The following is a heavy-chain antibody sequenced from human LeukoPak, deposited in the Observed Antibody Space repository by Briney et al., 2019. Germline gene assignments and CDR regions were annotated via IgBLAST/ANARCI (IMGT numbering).Heavy chain of an antibody. CDR1: GGSFSGYY. D-gene: IGHD3-10*01. V-gene: IGHV4-34*01. CDR3: ARGPIGYYGSGSSFDP. CDR2: LYYSGST. J-gene: IGHJ5*02. Sequence: SETLSLTCAVYGGSFSGYYWGWIRQPPGKGLEWIGSLYYSGSTYYDPSLKSRVTISVDTSKNQFSLNLSSVTAADTAVYYCARGPIGYYGSGSSFDPWGQGTLVTVSS.